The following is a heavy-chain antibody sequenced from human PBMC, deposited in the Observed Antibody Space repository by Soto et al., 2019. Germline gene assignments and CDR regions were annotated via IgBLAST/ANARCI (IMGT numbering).Heavy chain of an antibody. CDR1: GGSFSGYY. Sequence: SETLSLTCAVYGGSFSGYYWSWIRQSPGKGLEWIGEINHGGSTSYNPSLKSRVTISVDTYKNQFSLELTSVTAADTALYYCARRHGSLNCFDPWGQGTLVTVSS. V-gene: IGHV4-34*01. J-gene: IGHJ5*02. D-gene: IGHD2-21*01. CDR2: INHGGST. CDR3: ARRHGSLNCFDP.